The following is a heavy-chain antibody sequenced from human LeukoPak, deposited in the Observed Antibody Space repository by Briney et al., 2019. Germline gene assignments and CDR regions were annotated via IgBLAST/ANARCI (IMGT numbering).Heavy chain of an antibody. D-gene: IGHD5-12*01. CDR3: AREGKFSGYDWTYYFDY. CDR1: GFTFSSYW. V-gene: IGHV3-7*01. Sequence: GGSLRLSCAASGFTFSSYWMSWVRQAPGKGLEWVAKIKQDGSEKYYVDSVKGRFTISRDNAKNSLYLQMNSLRAEDTAVYYCAREGKFSGYDWTYYFDYWGQGTLVTVSS. J-gene: IGHJ4*02. CDR2: IKQDGSEK.